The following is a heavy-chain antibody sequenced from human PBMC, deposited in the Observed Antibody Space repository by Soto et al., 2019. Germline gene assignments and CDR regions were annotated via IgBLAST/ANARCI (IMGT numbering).Heavy chain of an antibody. Sequence: KPSETLSLTCTVSGGSISSGDYYWSWIRQPPGKGLEWIGYIYYSGSTYYNPSLKSRVTISVDTSKDQFSLKLSSVTAADTAVYYCARAVGYCSSTSCYTDAFDIWGQGTMVTVSS. CDR1: GGSISSGDYY. CDR2: IYYSGST. J-gene: IGHJ3*02. D-gene: IGHD2-2*02. CDR3: ARAVGYCSSTSCYTDAFDI. V-gene: IGHV4-30-4*01.